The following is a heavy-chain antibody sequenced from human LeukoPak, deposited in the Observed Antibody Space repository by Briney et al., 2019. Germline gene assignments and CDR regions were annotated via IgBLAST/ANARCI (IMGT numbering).Heavy chain of an antibody. D-gene: IGHD1-26*01. J-gene: IGHJ3*02. CDR2: ISSSSSYI. CDR1: GFTFSTYE. Sequence: GGSLRLSCAASGFTFSTYEMNWVRQAPGKGLEWVSSISSSSSYIYYADSVKGRFTISRDNAKNSLYLQMNSLRAEDTAVYYCARDLGRGYAFDIWGQGTMVTVSS. V-gene: IGHV3-21*01. CDR3: ARDLGRGYAFDI.